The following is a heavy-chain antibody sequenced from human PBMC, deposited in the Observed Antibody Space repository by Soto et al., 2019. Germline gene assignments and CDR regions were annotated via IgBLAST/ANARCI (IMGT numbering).Heavy chain of an antibody. Sequence: EVQLVESGGGLVQPGRSLRLSCAASGFTFDDYAMHWVRQAPGKGLEWVSGISWNSGSIGYADSVKGRFTIPRDNAKNSLYLQMNSLRAEDTALYYCAKDYDFWSGYYDYWGQGILATVSS. CDR3: AKDYDFWSGYYDY. CDR1: GFTFDDYA. J-gene: IGHJ4*02. D-gene: IGHD3-3*01. CDR2: ISWNSGSI. V-gene: IGHV3-9*01.